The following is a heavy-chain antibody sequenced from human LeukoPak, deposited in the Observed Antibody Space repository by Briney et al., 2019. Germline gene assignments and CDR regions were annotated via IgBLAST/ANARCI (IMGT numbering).Heavy chain of an antibody. CDR3: ARDPALVRANWYFDP. Sequence: SETLSLTCTVSGGSISSHYWSWIRQPPGKGLEWIGYIYYSGSTNYNPSLRSRVIISSDTSKNQFFLKLNSVTAADRALYFCARDPALVRANWYFDPWGRGILVTVSS. D-gene: IGHD3-10*01. CDR1: GGSISSHY. CDR2: IYYSGST. V-gene: IGHV4-59*11. J-gene: IGHJ2*01.